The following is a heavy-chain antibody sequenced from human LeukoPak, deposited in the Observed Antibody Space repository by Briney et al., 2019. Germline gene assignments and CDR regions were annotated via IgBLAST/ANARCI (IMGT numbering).Heavy chain of an antibody. CDR1: GFTLSSYW. D-gene: IGHD5-18*01. V-gene: IGHV3-7*01. Sequence: PGGSLRLSCAASGFTLSSYWMSWVRQAPGKGLEWVANIKQDGSEKYYVDSVKGRFTISRDNAKNSLYLQMNSLRAEDTAVYYCARDLFSYGLDYWGQGTLVTVSS. CDR3: ARDLFSYGLDY. CDR2: IKQDGSEK. J-gene: IGHJ4*02.